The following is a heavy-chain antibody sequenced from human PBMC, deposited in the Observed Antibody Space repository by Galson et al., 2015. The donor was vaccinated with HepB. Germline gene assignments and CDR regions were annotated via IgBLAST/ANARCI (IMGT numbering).Heavy chain of an antibody. V-gene: IGHV3-53*01. CDR2: IYSGGST. J-gene: IGHJ6*02. Sequence: SLRLSCAASGFTVSSNYMSWVRQAPGKGLEWVSVIYSGGSTYYADSVKGRFTISRDNSKNTLYLQMNSLRAEDTAVYYCAREVGFGESNNYYYYYGMDVWGQGTTVTVSS. D-gene: IGHD3-10*01. CDR1: GFTVSSNY. CDR3: AREVGFGESNNYYYYYGMDV.